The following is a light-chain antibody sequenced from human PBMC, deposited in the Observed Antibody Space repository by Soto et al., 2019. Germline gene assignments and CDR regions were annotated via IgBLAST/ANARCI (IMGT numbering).Light chain of an antibody. CDR1: SGSVSTTYY. J-gene: IGLJ3*02. V-gene: IGLV8-61*01. CDR2: STN. CDR3: VLYMSSGISV. Sequence: QAVVTQEPSFSVSPGGTVTLTCGLCSGSVSTTYYPSWYQQTPGQAPRTLIYSTNTRSSGVPDRFSGSILGNKAALTITGAQADDEADYYCVLYMSSGISVFGGGTKVTVL.